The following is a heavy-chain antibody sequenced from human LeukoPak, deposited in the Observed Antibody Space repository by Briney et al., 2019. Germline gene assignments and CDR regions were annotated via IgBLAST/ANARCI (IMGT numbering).Heavy chain of an antibody. D-gene: IGHD6-6*01. CDR2: INPNSGGT. CDR3: AAGGSSSSSDEFFQH. J-gene: IGHJ1*01. Sequence: ASVRVSCKASGYSFTGYYMHWVRQAPGQGLEWMGRINPNSGGTNYAQQFQGRVTMRRDTSISTAYMELTRLRSDDTAVYYCAAGGSSSSSDEFFQHWGQGTLVTVSS. CDR1: GYSFTGYY. V-gene: IGHV1-2*06.